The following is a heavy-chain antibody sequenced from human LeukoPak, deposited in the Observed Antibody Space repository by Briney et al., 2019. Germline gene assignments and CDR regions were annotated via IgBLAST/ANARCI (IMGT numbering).Heavy chain of an antibody. J-gene: IGHJ4*02. CDR1: GGSFSGYY. CDR2: INHSGST. CDR3: ASGYCSGGSCYPRAWLLDY. V-gene: IGHV4-34*01. Sequence: SETLSLTCAVYGGSFSGYYWGWIRQPPGKGLEWIGEINHSGSTNYNPSLKSRVTISVDTSKNQFSLKLSSVTAADTAVYYCASGYCSGGSCYPRAWLLDYWGQGTLVTVSS. D-gene: IGHD2-15*01.